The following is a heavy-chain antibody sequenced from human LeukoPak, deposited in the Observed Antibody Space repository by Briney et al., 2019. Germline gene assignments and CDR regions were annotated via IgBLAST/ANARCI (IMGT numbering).Heavy chain of an antibody. CDR1: GGSITSGNYY. J-gene: IGHJ6*02. V-gene: IGHV4-31*11. CDR3: ARSWDFYSGSGGMDV. Sequence: SETLSLTCAVSGGSITSGNYYWSWIRQHPAKGLEWIGCIYYSGSAYYNASLKSRVIISVDRSKNQFSLRLRFVTAADTAVYYCARSWDFYSGSGGMDVWGQGTTVTVPS. CDR2: IYYSGSA. D-gene: IGHD3-3*01.